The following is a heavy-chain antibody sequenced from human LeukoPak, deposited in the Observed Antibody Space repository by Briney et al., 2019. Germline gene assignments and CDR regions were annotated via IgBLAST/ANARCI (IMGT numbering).Heavy chain of an antibody. V-gene: IGHV4-34*01. Sequence: SETLSLTCAVYGGSFSGYYWSWIRQPPGKGLEWIGSIYHSGSTYYNPSLKSRVTISVDTSKNQFSLKLSSVTAADTAVYYCARAWFGIGDYYYYMDVWGKGTTVTVSS. D-gene: IGHD3-10*01. CDR2: IYHSGST. CDR1: GGSFSGYY. CDR3: ARAWFGIGDYYYYMDV. J-gene: IGHJ6*03.